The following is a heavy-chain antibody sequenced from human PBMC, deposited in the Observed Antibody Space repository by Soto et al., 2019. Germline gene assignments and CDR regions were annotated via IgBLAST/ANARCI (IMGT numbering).Heavy chain of an antibody. Sequence: SETLSLTCTVSGGSISSYYWSWIRQPPGKGLEWIGYIYYSGSTNYNPSLKSRVTISVDTSKNQFSLKLSSVTAADTAVYYCAGSDCSGGSCYPEPFDYWGQGTLVTVSS. V-gene: IGHV4-59*01. CDR1: GGSISSYY. CDR3: AGSDCSGGSCYPEPFDY. D-gene: IGHD2-15*01. J-gene: IGHJ4*02. CDR2: IYYSGST.